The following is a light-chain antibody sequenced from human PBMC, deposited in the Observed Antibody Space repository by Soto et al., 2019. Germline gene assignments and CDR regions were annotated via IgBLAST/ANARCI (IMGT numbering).Light chain of an antibody. J-gene: IGKJ4*01. V-gene: IGKV1-12*01. CDR3: QQANSFPLT. CDR2: AAS. CDR1: QSISSW. Sequence: LQINQAPSTLSASVGDRGTITFRASQSISSWLAWYQQKPGKAPKLLIYAASSLQSGVPSRFSGSGSGTDFTLTISSLQPEDFAIYYCQQANSFPLTFGGGTKVDIK.